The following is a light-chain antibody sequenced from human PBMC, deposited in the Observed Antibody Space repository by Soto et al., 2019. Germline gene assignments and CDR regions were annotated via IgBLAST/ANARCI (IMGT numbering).Light chain of an antibody. Sequence: QSALTQPASVSGSPGQSITISCTGTSSDVGIYNLVSWYQQHPGKAPKLMISEVTKRPSGVFNRFSGSKSGNTASLTISGLQAEDETNYYCCSYAGNSSWVFGGGTQLTV. V-gene: IGLV2-23*02. CDR1: SSDVGIYNL. CDR2: EVT. CDR3: CSYAGNSSWV. J-gene: IGLJ3*02.